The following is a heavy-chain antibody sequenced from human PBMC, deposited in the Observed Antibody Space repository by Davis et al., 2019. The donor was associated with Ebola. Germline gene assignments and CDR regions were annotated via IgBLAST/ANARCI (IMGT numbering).Heavy chain of an antibody. J-gene: IGHJ6*02. CDR2: TYYRYKWYN. V-gene: IGHV6-1*01. D-gene: IGHD6-19*01. CDR1: GDSVSSNSAP. Sequence: SQTLSLTCAISGDSVSSNSAPWNWIRQSPSRVLEWLGRTYYRYKWYNDYAVSVKSRITINPDTTKNQFSLQLNSVTPEDTAVYYCARGSSGWYAYYYYGMDVWGQGTTVTVSS. CDR3: ARGSSGWYAYYYYGMDV.